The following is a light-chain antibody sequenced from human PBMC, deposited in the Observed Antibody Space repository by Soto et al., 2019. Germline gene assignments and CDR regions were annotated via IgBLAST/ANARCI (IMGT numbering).Light chain of an antibody. CDR3: AAWDDSLNGWV. CDR1: SSNIGGET. V-gene: IGLV1-44*01. CDR2: GKT. Sequence: QLVLTQPPSASGSPGQRVTISCSGGSSNIGGETVNWYQQVPGTAPKLLIYGKTQRPSGVPDRFSGSKSGTSVSLAISGLQSEDEADYYCAAWDDSLNGWVFGGGTKLTVL. J-gene: IGLJ3*02.